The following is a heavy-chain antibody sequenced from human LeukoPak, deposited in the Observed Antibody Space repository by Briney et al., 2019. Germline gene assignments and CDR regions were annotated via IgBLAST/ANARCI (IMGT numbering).Heavy chain of an antibody. J-gene: IGHJ5*02. V-gene: IGHV1-18*04. CDR2: ISAYNGNT. CDR1: GYTFTSYG. Sequence: ASVKVSCKASGYTFTSYGISWVRQAPGQGLEWMGWISAYNGNTNYAQKLQGRVTMTTDTSTGTAYMELRSLRSDDTAVYYCARVGPRYCSGGSCSRFDPWGQGTLVTVSS. D-gene: IGHD2-15*01. CDR3: ARVGPRYCSGGSCSRFDP.